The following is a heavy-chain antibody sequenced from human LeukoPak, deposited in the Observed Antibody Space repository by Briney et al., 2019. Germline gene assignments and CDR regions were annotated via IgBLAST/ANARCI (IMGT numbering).Heavy chain of an antibody. CDR2: FYYSGST. CDR1: GGSISSYY. CDR3: ARSYSSGWYAGVQDY. V-gene: IGHV4-59*01. D-gene: IGHD6-19*01. J-gene: IGHJ4*02. Sequence: SETLSLTCTVAGGSISSYYWSWIRQPPGKGLGWIGYFYYSGSTNSHPSLKSRVTISVATSKNQFSLKLSSVTAADTAVYYCARSYSSGWYAGVQDYWGQGTLVTVSS.